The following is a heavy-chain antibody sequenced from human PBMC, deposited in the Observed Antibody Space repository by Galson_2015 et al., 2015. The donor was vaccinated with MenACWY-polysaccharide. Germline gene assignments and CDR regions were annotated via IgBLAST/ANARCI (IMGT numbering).Heavy chain of an antibody. CDR2: IKQDGSEK. D-gene: IGHD3-10*01. CDR3: ARDLATYYYGSGSYRGNWFDP. CDR1: GFTFSSYW. Sequence: SLRLSCAASGFTFSSYWMSWVRQAPGKGLEWVANIKQDGSEKYYVDSVKGRFTISRDNAKNSLYLQMNSLRAEDTAVYYCARDLATYYYGSGSYRGNWFDPWGQGTLFTVSS. J-gene: IGHJ5*02. V-gene: IGHV3-7*01.